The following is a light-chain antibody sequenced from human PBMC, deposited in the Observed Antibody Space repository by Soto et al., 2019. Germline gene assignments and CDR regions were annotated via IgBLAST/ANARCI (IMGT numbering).Light chain of an antibody. Sequence: EVVLTQSPATLSLSPGERATLSCRASQSVGTYVAWYQQRPGQASRLLIYDGSNRATGVPARFTGSGSGTVFTLTISNLEPEDFAVYYCQQRDKWPPYTFGQGTKL. CDR3: QQRDKWPPYT. J-gene: IGKJ2*01. CDR2: DGS. V-gene: IGKV3-11*01. CDR1: QSVGTY.